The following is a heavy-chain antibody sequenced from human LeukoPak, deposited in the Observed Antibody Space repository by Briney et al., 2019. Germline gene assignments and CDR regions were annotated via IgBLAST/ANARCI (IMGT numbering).Heavy chain of an antibody. CDR1: GFTFSNAW. Sequence: GGSLRLSCATSGFTFSNAWMNWVRQAPGKGLEWVGRIRSNPDGGTIDYAAPVKGRFTLSRDDSKTTLYLQMNSLQTEDIAVYYCATDFYDSTWGQGTLVTVSS. D-gene: IGHD3-22*01. CDR2: IRSNPDGGTI. CDR3: ATDFYDST. V-gene: IGHV3-15*07. J-gene: IGHJ5*02.